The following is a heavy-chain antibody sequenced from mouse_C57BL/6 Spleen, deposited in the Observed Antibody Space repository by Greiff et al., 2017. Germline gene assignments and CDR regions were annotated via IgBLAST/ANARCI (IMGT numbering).Heavy chain of an antibody. V-gene: IGHV1-52*01. CDR2: IDPSDSDT. CDR3: ARRLYYYGSSWYFDV. J-gene: IGHJ1*03. D-gene: IGHD1-1*01. Sequence: QVQLKQPGAELVRPGSSVKLSCKASGYTFTSYWMHWVKQRPIQGLEWIGNIDPSDSDTHYNQKFKDKATLTVDKSSSTAYMQLSSLTSEDSAVYYCARRLYYYGSSWYFDVWGTGTTVTVSS. CDR1: GYTFTSYW.